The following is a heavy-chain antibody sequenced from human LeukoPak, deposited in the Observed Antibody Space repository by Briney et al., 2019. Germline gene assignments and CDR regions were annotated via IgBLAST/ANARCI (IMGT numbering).Heavy chain of an antibody. CDR3: ARVRYCSSTSCP. CDR1: GGSFSGYY. Sequence: PSETLSPTCAVYGGSFSGYYWSWIRQPPGKGLEWIGEINHSGSTNYNPSLKSRVTISVDTSKNQFSLKLSSVTAADTAVYYCARVRYCSSTSCPWGQGTLVTVSS. J-gene: IGHJ5*02. CDR2: INHSGST. D-gene: IGHD2-2*01. V-gene: IGHV4-34*01.